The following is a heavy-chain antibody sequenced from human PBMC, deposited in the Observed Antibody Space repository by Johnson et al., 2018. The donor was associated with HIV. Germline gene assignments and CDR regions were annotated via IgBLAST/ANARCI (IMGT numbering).Heavy chain of an antibody. CDR1: GFTFSSYG. Sequence: QVQLVESGGGVVQPGGSLRLSCAASGFTFSSYGMHWVRQAPGKGLEWVAFIRYDGSNKYYADSVKGRFTISRDNSKNTLYLQMNSLRSEDTAVYYWAKEGEYFYDSSGFDAFDIWGQGTMVTVSS. D-gene: IGHD3-22*01. V-gene: IGHV3-30*02. CDR3: AKEGEYFYDSSGFDAFDI. CDR2: IRYDGSNK. J-gene: IGHJ3*02.